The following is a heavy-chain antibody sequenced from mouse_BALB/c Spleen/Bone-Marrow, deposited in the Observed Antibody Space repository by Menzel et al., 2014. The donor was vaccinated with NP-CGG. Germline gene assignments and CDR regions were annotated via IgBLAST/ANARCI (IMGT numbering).Heavy chain of an antibody. J-gene: IGHJ3*01. D-gene: IGHD2-10*02. CDR3: ARDAGYGNPWFAY. CDR1: GSSLTSYG. V-gene: IGHV2-9*02. Sequence: QVQLQQSGPGLVAPSQSLSITCTVSGSSLTSYGIHWVRQPPGKGLEWLGVIWAGGGTIYNSALMSRLSISKDNSKSQVFLKMHSLRTDDTAMYYCARDAGYGNPWFAYWGQGTLVTVSA. CDR2: IWAGGGT.